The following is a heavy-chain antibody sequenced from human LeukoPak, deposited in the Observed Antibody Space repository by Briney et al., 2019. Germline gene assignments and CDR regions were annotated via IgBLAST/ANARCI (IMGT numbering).Heavy chain of an antibody. CDR2: IYHNGYT. CDR1: GGSLSSYY. J-gene: IGHJ4*02. V-gene: IGHV4-59*01. CDR3: ARGIVDTAMVFD. Sequence: PSETLSLTCSVSGGSLSSYYWSWIRQPPGKGLEWIAYIYHNGYTEYNPSLKSRVTISLDTSKNQFSLKLSSVTAADTAVYYCARGIVDTAMVFDWGQGTLVTVSS. D-gene: IGHD5-18*01.